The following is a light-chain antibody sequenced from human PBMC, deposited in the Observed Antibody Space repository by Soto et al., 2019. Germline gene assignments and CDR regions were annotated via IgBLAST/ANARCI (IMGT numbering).Light chain of an antibody. J-gene: IGKJ1*01. CDR3: QHYNSYSEA. CDR2: AAS. Sequence: IRMTQSPSSFSASKGARVTITCLASQGISSYLAWYQQKPGKAPKLLIYAASTLQSGVPSRFSGSGSGTDFTLTISSLQPDDFATYYCQHYNSYSEAFGQGTKVDIK. V-gene: IGKV1-8*01. CDR1: QGISSY.